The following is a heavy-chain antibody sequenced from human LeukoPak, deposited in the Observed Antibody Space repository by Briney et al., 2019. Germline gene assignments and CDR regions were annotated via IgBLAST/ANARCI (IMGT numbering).Heavy chain of an antibody. CDR2: IYYSGST. CDR1: GGSISSGDYY. Sequence: SETLSLTCTVSGGSISSGDYYWSWIRQPPGKGLEWIGYIYYSGSTYYNPSLKSRVTISVDTSKNQFSLKLSSVTAADTAVYYCARVPSYCSGGSCYPTHFDYWGQGTLVTVSS. D-gene: IGHD2-15*01. CDR3: ARVPSYCSGGSCYPTHFDY. V-gene: IGHV4-30-4*01. J-gene: IGHJ4*02.